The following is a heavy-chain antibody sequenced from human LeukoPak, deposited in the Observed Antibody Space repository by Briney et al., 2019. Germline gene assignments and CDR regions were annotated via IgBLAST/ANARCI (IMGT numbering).Heavy chain of an antibody. J-gene: IGHJ4*02. V-gene: IGHV3-7*01. CDR2: INQDGSEN. D-gene: IGHD3-10*01. Sequence: PGGSLRLSCAASGFTFSDFWMGWVRQALWKGLEWVANINQDGSENYYVDSVKGRFTISRDNAKNSLYLQMNSLRAEDTAVYYCTKGRSNHYWGQGTLVTVST. CDR1: GFTFSDFW. CDR3: TKGRSNHY.